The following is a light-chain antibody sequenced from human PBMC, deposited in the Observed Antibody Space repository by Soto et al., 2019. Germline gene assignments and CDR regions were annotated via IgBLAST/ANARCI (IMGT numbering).Light chain of an antibody. J-gene: IGLJ3*02. Sequence: QSALTQPPSVSGAPGQRVTISCTGSSSNIGAGYDVHWYQQLPGTAPKLLIYGNNNRALGVPDRFSASKSGTSASLAITGLQAEDEAEYYCQSYDSSLSGSWEFGGGTKLTVL. CDR1: SSNIGAGYD. CDR2: GNN. CDR3: QSYDSSLSGSWE. V-gene: IGLV1-40*01.